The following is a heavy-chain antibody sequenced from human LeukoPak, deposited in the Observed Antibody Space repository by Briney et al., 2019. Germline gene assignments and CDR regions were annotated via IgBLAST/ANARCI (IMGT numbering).Heavy chain of an antibody. J-gene: IGHJ4*02. CDR1: GFTFSDYY. CDR2: ISSSGSTI. Sequence: PGGSLRLSCAASGFTFSDYYMSWIRQAPGKGLEWVSYISSSGSTIYYADSVKGRFTISRDKSKNTLFLQMSSLRPEDTAVYYCAKDSSIAAACRLGFDYWGQGTLVTVSS. CDR3: AKDSSIAAACRLGFDY. V-gene: IGHV3-11*04. D-gene: IGHD6-13*01.